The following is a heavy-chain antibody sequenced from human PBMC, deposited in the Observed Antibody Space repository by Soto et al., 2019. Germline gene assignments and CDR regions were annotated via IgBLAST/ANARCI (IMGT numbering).Heavy chain of an antibody. Sequence: QVHLQESGPGLVKPSETLSLTCTVSSGSISGYYWSWIRQPPGKGLECIGYISYIGNTHYNPSLMSRVTTSIDTSKNQFSQKVTSGTAADTAVYYCARFALRDYRGLDYWGQGTLVTVSS. CDR3: ARFALRDYRGLDY. CDR1: SGSISGYY. D-gene: IGHD4-4*01. V-gene: IGHV4-59*08. CDR2: ISYIGNT. J-gene: IGHJ4*02.